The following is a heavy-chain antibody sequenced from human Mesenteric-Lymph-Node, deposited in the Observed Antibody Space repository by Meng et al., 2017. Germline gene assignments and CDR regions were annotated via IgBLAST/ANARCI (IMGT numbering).Heavy chain of an antibody. J-gene: IGHJ4*02. CDR2: IWYDGSNK. Sequence: GESLKISCAASGFTFSSYGMHWVRQAPGKGLEWVAVIWYDGSNKYYADSVKGRFTISRDNSKNTLYLQMNSLRAEDTAVYYCARDGYCSSTSCPEDWGQGTLVTVSS. CDR3: ARDGYCSSTSCPED. V-gene: IGHV3-33*01. CDR1: GFTFSSYG. D-gene: IGHD2-2*03.